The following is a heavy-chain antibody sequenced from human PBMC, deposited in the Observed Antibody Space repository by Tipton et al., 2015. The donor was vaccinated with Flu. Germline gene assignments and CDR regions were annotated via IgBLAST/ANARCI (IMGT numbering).Heavy chain of an antibody. Sequence: LRLSCSVSGYSIRSAYYWGWVRRRPGKGLEWIGTIDHSGTTYYNASLKSRLTISVDTSKNQFSLRLSSVTAADTAAYYCARHTGDSVRGVIDYWGQGTLVTVSS. CDR2: IDHSGTT. J-gene: IGHJ4*02. D-gene: IGHD3-10*02. CDR3: ARHTGDSVRGVIDY. CDR1: GYSIRSAYY. V-gene: IGHV4-38-2*01.